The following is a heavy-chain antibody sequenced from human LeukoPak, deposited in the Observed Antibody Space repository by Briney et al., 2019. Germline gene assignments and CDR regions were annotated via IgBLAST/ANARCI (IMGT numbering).Heavy chain of an antibody. CDR1: GYTLTSIG. CDR2: INTNTGNP. V-gene: IGHV7-4-1*02. CDR3: ARLAAAGPY. Sequence: GASVKVSCKASGYTLTSIGITWVRQAPGQGLEWMGWINTNTGNPTYAQGFTGRFVFSLDTSVSTAYLQISSLKAEDTAVYYCARLAAAGPYWGQGTLVTVSS. D-gene: IGHD6-13*01. J-gene: IGHJ4*02.